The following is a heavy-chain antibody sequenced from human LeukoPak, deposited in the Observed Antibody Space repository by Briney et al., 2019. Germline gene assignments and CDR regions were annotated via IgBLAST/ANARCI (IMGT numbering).Heavy chain of an antibody. Sequence: SETLSLTCTVSGGSISSSSYYWGWIRQPPGKGLEWIGSIYYSGSAYYSPSLKSRVTVSIDTSKNQFSLKLNSVTAADTAVYYCARQSTIAAARIDPWGQGTLVTVSS. V-gene: IGHV4-39*01. CDR2: IYYSGSA. D-gene: IGHD6-25*01. J-gene: IGHJ5*02. CDR1: GGSISSSSYY. CDR3: ARQSTIAAARIDP.